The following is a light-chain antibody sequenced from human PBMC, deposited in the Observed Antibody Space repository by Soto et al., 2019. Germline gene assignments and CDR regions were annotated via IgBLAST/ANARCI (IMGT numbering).Light chain of an antibody. CDR3: SSFSSRNALV. Sequence: QSALTQPASVSGSPGQSITISCSGTSRDVGAYNLVSWYQQFPGKGPKLLIYEVRHRPSGVSYRFSGSKSGNTAPLTISSLLPEDEAVYFCSSFSSRNALVFGGGTKLTVL. CDR1: SRDVGAYNL. CDR2: EVR. J-gene: IGLJ2*01. V-gene: IGLV2-14*01.